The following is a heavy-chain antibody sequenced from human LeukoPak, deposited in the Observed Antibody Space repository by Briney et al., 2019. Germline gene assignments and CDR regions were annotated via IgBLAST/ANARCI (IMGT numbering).Heavy chain of an antibody. J-gene: IGHJ6*03. CDR3: AIHTNVDISSFMDV. D-gene: IGHD2-8*01. CDR2: IYSSGNT. CDR1: GDSFSAYY. V-gene: IGHV4-4*09. Sequence: TASETLSLTCTVSGDSFSAYYWSWIRQPPGRGLEWIGYIYSSGNTNYNPSLKSRVTISVGTSRKQHSLKLTSVTAADTAVYYCAIHTNVDISSFMDVWGKGTTVTVSS.